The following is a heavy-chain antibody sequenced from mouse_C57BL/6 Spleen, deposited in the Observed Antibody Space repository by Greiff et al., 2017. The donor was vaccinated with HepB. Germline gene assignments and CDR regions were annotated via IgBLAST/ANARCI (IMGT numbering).Heavy chain of an antibody. D-gene: IGHD2-5*01. CDR3: ARRAIVTTGDGVLYYYAMDY. Sequence: EVQLVESGGGLVKPGGSLKLSCAASGFTFSDFGMHWVRQAPEKGLEWVAYISSGSSTIYYADTVKGRFTISRDNAKNTLFLQMTSLRSEDTAMYYCARRAIVTTGDGVLYYYAMDYWGQGTSVTVSS. J-gene: IGHJ4*01. CDR1: GFTFSDFG. CDR2: ISSGSSTI. V-gene: IGHV5-17*01.